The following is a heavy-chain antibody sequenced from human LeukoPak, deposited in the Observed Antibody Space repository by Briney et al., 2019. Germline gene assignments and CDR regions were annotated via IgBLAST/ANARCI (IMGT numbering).Heavy chain of an antibody. CDR3: AQREGVPAATRWHFDL. Sequence: SETLSLTCAVSGGSISSSNWWSWVRQPPGKGLEWIGEIYHSGSTNYNPSLKSRVTISVDKSKNQFSLKLSSVTAADTAVYYCAQREGVPAATRWHFDLWGRGTLVTVSS. CDR2: IYHSGST. D-gene: IGHD2-2*01. J-gene: IGHJ2*01. V-gene: IGHV4-4*02. CDR1: GGSISSSNW.